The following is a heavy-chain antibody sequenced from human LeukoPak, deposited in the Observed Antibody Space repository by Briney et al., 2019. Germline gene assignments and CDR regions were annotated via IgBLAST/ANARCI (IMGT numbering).Heavy chain of an antibody. CDR3: ARTTTIGYGSRDVLDI. Sequence: GESLKISCKGSGYTFTNYWIAWVRQMPGRGLEWMGIIYPGDSDTKYSPSFEGQVTISVDTSISTAHLQWSRLKASDAAMYFCARTTTIGYGSRDVLDIWGQGTMVTVSS. V-gene: IGHV5-51*01. CDR1: GYTFTNYW. CDR2: IYPGDSDT. D-gene: IGHD6-13*01. J-gene: IGHJ3*02.